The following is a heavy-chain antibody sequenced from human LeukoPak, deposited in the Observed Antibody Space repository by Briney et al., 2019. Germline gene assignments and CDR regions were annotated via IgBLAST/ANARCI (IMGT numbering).Heavy chain of an antibody. CDR3: AGIQWLASSFDP. D-gene: IGHD6-19*01. J-gene: IGHJ5*02. Sequence: ASVKVSCKASGYTFTSYYMHWVRQAPGQGLEWMGIINPSGGSTSYAQKFQGRVTMTRDMSTSTVYMELSSLRSEDTAVYYCAGIQWLASSFDPWGQGTLVTVSS. V-gene: IGHV1-46*01. CDR2: INPSGGST. CDR1: GYTFTSYY.